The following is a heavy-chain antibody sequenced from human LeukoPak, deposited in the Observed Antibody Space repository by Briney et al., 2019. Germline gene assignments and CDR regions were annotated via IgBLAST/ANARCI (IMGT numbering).Heavy chain of an antibody. V-gene: IGHV4-34*01. CDR1: GGSFSGYY. D-gene: IGHD5-12*01. Sequence: LVKPSETLSLTCAVYGGSFSGYYWSWIRQPPGKGLEWIGEINHSGSTNYNPSLKSRVTISVDTSKNQFSLRLSSVTAADTAVYYCARGRGYSGPGNYYYYYMDVWGKGTTVTVSS. J-gene: IGHJ6*03. CDR3: ARGRGYSGPGNYYYYYMDV. CDR2: INHSGST.